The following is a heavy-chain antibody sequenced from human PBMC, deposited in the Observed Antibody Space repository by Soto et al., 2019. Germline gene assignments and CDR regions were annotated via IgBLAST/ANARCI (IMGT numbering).Heavy chain of an antibody. J-gene: IGHJ4*02. D-gene: IGHD2-15*01. Sequence: EVQLLESGGGLVQPGGSLRLSCAASGFTFSSYAMSWVRQAPGKGLEWVSAISGSGGNTYYADSVKGRFTISRDNSKNTLYLQMNSLRAEDTAVYSWAKSLVASPYDYWGQGTLVTVSS. CDR2: ISGSGGNT. V-gene: IGHV3-23*01. CDR1: GFTFSSYA. CDR3: AKSLVASPYDY.